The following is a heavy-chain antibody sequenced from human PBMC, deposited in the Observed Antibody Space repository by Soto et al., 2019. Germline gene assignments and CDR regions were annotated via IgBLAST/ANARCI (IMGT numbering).Heavy chain of an antibody. J-gene: IGHJ4*02. CDR1: GFTFSIYS. CDR3: ARDYYDSSGYSADFDY. V-gene: IGHV3-48*01. Sequence: EVQLVESGGGLVQPGGSLRLSCAASGFTFSIYSMNWVRQAPGKGLEWVSYISSSSSTIYYADSVKCRLTISRDNAKNSLYLQMNSLRAEYTAVYYCARDYYDSSGYSADFDYWGQGTLVTVSS. CDR2: ISSSSSTI. D-gene: IGHD3-22*01.